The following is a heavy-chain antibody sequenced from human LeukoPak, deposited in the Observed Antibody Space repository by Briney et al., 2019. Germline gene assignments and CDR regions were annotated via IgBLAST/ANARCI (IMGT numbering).Heavy chain of an antibody. CDR2: ITSSSGTI. Sequence: HPGGSLRLSCAASGFTFNSYSMNWVRQAPGKGLEWISYITSSSGTIYYADSVKGRFTISRDNAKNSLYLQMNSLRAEDTAVYYCARVLWFGELWFDPWGQGTLVTVSS. J-gene: IGHJ5*02. CDR3: ARVLWFGELWFDP. CDR1: GFTFNSYS. V-gene: IGHV3-48*04. D-gene: IGHD3-10*01.